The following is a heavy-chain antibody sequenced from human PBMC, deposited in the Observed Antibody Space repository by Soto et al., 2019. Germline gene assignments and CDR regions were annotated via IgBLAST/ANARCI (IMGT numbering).Heavy chain of an antibody. CDR1: GFTFSGYA. CDR3: ANGRYSSGYYGMDV. Sequence: PGGSLRLSCAASGFTFSGYAMNWGGQAPGKGLEWVSVITGSGGTTYDADSVKGRFTISRDNSKNTLYLQMNSLRVEDTAVYYCANGRYSSGYYGMDVWGQGTTAPVS. D-gene: IGHD6-19*01. CDR2: ITGSGGTT. J-gene: IGHJ6*02. V-gene: IGHV3-23*01.